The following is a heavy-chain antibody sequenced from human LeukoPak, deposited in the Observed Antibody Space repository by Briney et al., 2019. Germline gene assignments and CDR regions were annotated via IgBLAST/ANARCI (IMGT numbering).Heavy chain of an antibody. D-gene: IGHD6-13*01. V-gene: IGHV1-8*03. CDR1: GYTFTSHD. Sequence: GASVKVSCKASGYTFTSHDINWVRQATGQGLEWMGWMNPNSGNTGYAQKFQGRVTITRNTSISTAYMELSSLRSEDTAVYYCARDLHIAAAGNNYYYYYMDVWGKGTTVTVSS. CDR3: ARDLHIAAAGNNYYYYYMDV. J-gene: IGHJ6*03. CDR2: MNPNSGNT.